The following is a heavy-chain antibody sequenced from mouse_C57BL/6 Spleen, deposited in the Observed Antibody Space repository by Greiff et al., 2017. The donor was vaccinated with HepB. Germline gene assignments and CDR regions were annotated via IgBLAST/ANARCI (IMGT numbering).Heavy chain of an antibody. Sequence: EVMLVESGGGLVKPGGSLKLSCAASGFTFSSYAMSWVRQTPEKRLEWVATISDGGSYTYYPDNVKGRFTISRDNAKNNLYLQMSHLKSEDTAMYYCARDQPYDYDVDYAMDYWGQGTSVTVSS. CDR2: ISDGGSYT. J-gene: IGHJ4*01. CDR1: GFTFSSYA. CDR3: ARDQPYDYDVDYAMDY. D-gene: IGHD2-4*01. V-gene: IGHV5-4*01.